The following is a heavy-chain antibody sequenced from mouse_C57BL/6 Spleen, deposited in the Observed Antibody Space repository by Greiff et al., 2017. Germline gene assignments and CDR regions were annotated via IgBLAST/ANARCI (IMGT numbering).Heavy chain of an antibody. CDR2: ISYDGSN. J-gene: IGHJ2*01. CDR3: ASGGNYVDY. D-gene: IGHD3-1*01. V-gene: IGHV3-6*01. CDR1: GYSITSGYY. Sequence: ESGPGLVKPSQSLSLTCSVTGYSITSGYYWNWIRQFPGNKLEWMGYISYDGSNNYNPSLKNRISITRDTSKNQFFLKLNSVTTEDTATYYCASGGNYVDYWGQGTTLTVSS.